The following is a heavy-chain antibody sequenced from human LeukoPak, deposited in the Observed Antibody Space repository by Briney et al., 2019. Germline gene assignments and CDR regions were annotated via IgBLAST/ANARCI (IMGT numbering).Heavy chain of an antibody. D-gene: IGHD6-19*01. J-gene: IGHJ4*02. Sequence: GGSLRLSCAASGFTFSSYGMHWVRQAPGKGLEWVSVIYSGGSTYYADSVKGRFTISRDNSKNMIYLEMNSLRVEDTAVYYCAKERNLEIAVAGTIFDYWGQGTLVTVSS. CDR3: AKERNLEIAVAGTIFDY. CDR1: GFTFSSYG. V-gene: IGHV3-66*01. CDR2: IYSGGST.